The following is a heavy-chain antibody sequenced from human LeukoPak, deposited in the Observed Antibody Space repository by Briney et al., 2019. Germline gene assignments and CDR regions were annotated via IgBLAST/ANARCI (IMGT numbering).Heavy chain of an antibody. CDR2: IKQDGSEK. D-gene: IGHD1-26*01. CDR3: ARETSGSYYGQQYYYYYMDV. CDR1: GFTFSSYW. J-gene: IGHJ6*03. Sequence: GGSLRLSCAASGFTFSSYWMSWVRQAPGKGLEWVANIKQDGSEKYYVDSVKGRFTISRDNAKNSLYLQMNSLRAEDTAVYYCARETSGSYYGQQYYYYYMDVSGKGTTVTVSS. V-gene: IGHV3-7*01.